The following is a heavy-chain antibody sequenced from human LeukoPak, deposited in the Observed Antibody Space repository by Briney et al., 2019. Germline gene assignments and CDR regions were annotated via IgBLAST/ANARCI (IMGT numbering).Heavy chain of an antibody. Sequence: GESLKISCKGSGYSFTSYWIGWVRQMPGRGLEWMGIIYPGDSDTRYSPSFQGQVTISADKSISTAYLQWSSLKASDTAMYYCARGGLGYCSSTRCYPYYYGMDVWGKGTTVTVSS. V-gene: IGHV5-51*01. CDR3: ARGGLGYCSSTRCYPYYYGMDV. CDR2: IYPGDSDT. J-gene: IGHJ6*04. CDR1: GYSFTSYW. D-gene: IGHD2-2*01.